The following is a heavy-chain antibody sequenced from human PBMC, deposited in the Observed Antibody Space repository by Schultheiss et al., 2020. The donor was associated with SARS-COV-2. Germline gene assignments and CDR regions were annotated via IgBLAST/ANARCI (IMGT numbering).Heavy chain of an antibody. J-gene: IGHJ2*01. D-gene: IGHD3-3*01. CDR1: GGSVTSASDH. CDR2: IYHSGNI. V-gene: IGHV4-61*01. CDR3: ARDSRRWRFFDL. Sequence: SETLSLTCTVSGGSVTSASDHWSWIRQPPGKGLEWIGYIYHSGNIKYSSSLKSRVSISVDTSKNQVSLKVRSVTAADTAVYYCARDSRRWRFFDLWGRGTLVTVSS.